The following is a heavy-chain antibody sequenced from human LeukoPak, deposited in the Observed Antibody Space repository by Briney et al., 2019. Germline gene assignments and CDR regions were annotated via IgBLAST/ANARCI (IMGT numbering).Heavy chain of an antibody. CDR3: ARDYADYVGYFFFDY. CDR1: GFTFNNYA. J-gene: IGHJ4*02. CDR2: ISGGGETT. Sequence: GGSLRPSCAASGFTFNNYAMNWVRQAPGKGLEWVSSISGGGETTYYADSAKGRFTISRDNSQNTLYLQMNSLRAEDTAVYYCARDYADYVGYFFFDYWGQGTLVTASP. D-gene: IGHD4-17*01. V-gene: IGHV3-23*01.